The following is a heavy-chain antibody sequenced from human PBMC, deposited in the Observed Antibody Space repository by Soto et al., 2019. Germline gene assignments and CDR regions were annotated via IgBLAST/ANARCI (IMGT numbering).Heavy chain of an antibody. CDR1: GGTFSSYP. CDR3: ARPRTTGTTKGYDY. V-gene: IGHV1-69*01. Sequence: QVQLVQSGAEVKKPGSSVKVSCKASGGTFSSYPISWVRQAPGQGLEWMGVIIPIFGSVNSAQKFRGRVTITADESTSTAYMELSSLRSEDTAVYYCARPRTTGTTKGYDYWGQGTLVTVSS. CDR2: IIPIFGSV. D-gene: IGHD1-1*01. J-gene: IGHJ4*02.